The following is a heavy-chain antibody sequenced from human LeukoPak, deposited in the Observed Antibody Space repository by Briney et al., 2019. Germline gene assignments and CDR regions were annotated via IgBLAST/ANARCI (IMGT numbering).Heavy chain of an antibody. CDR3: ARDRVGSSRFLDY. J-gene: IGHJ4*02. V-gene: IGHV3-23*01. CDR2: ISGGAGTT. CDR1: GFPLNTFA. D-gene: IGHD6-6*01. Sequence: PGGSLRLSCAASGFPLNTFAMNWVRQAPGKGLEWVSTISGGAGTTYYADSVKGRFTISRDNSKNTLYLQMNSLRAEDTAVYYCARDRVGSSRFLDYWGQGTLVTVSS.